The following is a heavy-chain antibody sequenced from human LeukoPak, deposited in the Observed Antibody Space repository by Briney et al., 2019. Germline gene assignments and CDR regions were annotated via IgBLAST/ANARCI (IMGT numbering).Heavy chain of an antibody. V-gene: IGHV4-59*08. CDR1: GGSINSYY. Sequence: PSETLSLTCTVSGGSINSYYWSWTRQPPGKGLEYIGHIYYSGSTDYNPSLKSRVTISVDTSKNRFSLNLSSVTAADTAVYYCARHSGRLGPFDYWGQGTLVTVSS. D-gene: IGHD5-12*01. CDR3: ARHSGRLGPFDY. CDR2: IYYSGST. J-gene: IGHJ4*02.